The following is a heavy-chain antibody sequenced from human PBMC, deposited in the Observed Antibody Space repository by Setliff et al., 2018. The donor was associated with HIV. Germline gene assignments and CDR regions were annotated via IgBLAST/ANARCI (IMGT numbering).Heavy chain of an antibody. CDR2: VSASGTT. CDR3: AKRTFGSGRLDP. V-gene: IGHV4-4*08. CDR1: GGSMSRVY. J-gene: IGHJ5*02. Sequence: PSETLSLTCSVSGGSMSRVYWTWIRQPPGKGLEWIGYVSASGTTKYNPSLQSRVTISGDSSKNQFSLRLSSVTAADTAVYYCAKRTFGSGRLDPWGQGTLVTVSS. D-gene: IGHD3-16*01.